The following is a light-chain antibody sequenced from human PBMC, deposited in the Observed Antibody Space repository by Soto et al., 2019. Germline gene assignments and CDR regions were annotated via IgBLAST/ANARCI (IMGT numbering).Light chain of an antibody. Sequence: QSVLTQPPSASGTPGQRVTISCSGSNSNIGSNTVNWYQQLPGTAPKLLIYTNDQRPSGVPDRFSGSKSGTSASLAISGLQSEDEADYYRAAWDDSLDGVVFGGGTQLTVL. CDR3: AAWDDSLDGVV. J-gene: IGLJ2*01. CDR2: TND. CDR1: NSNIGSNT. V-gene: IGLV1-44*01.